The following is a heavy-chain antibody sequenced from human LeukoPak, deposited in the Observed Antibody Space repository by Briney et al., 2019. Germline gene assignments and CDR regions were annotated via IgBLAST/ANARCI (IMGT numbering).Heavy chain of an antibody. CDR2: IHYSGST. Sequence: PSETLSLTCTVSGGSISTIYWSWIRQPPGKGLEWIGYIHYSGSTNYNPSLKSRVIMSVDTSTNQFSLRLSSVTAADTAVYYCARGGWSLDSWGLGTLVTVSP. V-gene: IGHV4-59*01. J-gene: IGHJ4*02. CDR1: GGSISTIY. CDR3: ARGGWSLDS.